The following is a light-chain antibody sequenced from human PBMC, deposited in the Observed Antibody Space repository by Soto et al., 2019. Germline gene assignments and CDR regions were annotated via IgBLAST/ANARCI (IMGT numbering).Light chain of an antibody. Sequence: DIQMTQSPSSLSASVGDRVTITCRASQGISNYLAWYQQRPGKVPKVLIYAASTLHSGVPSRFSSSGSGTDFTLTISGLQPEDVATYYCQKYDSAPAFGGGTKVEIK. CDR1: QGISNY. CDR2: AAS. J-gene: IGKJ4*01. CDR3: QKYDSAPA. V-gene: IGKV1-27*01.